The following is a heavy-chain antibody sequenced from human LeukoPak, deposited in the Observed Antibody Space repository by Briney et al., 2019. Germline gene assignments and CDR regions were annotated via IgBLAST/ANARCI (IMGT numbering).Heavy chain of an antibody. CDR2: IYTSGST. J-gene: IGHJ4*02. CDR3: AREREDIVVVPAAYTYFDY. V-gene: IGHV4-61*02. CDR1: GGSISSGSYY. D-gene: IGHD2-2*01. Sequence: SETLSLTCTVSGGSISSGSYYWSWIRQPAGKGLEWIGRIYTSGSTNYNPSLKSRVTISVDTSKNQFSLKLSSVTAADTAVYYCAREREDIVVVPAAYTYFDYWGQGTLVTVSS.